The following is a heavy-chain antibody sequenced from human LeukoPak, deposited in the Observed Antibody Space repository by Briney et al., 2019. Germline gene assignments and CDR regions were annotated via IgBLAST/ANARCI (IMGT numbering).Heavy chain of an antibody. J-gene: IGHJ4*02. V-gene: IGHV3-7*05. CDR1: GFTFSNYW. CDR2: MKKDGSEK. Sequence: GGSLRLSCAGSGFTFSNYWMSWVRQAPGKGLEWVANMKKDGSEKYYVDSVKGRFTISRDSARNSLYVQMNSLRAEDTALYYCARGPLTGSMLGDFDYWGQGTLVTVSS. CDR3: ARGPLTGSMLGDFDY. D-gene: IGHD7-27*01.